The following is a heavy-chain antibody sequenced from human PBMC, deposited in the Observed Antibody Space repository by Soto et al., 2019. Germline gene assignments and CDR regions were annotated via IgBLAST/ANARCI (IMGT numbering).Heavy chain of an antibody. CDR2: IYSGGST. D-gene: IGHD3-9*01. V-gene: IGHV3-53*04. CDR1: GFTVSSNY. CDR3: ARDLLTDAFDI. J-gene: IGHJ3*02. Sequence: PGGSLILSCAASGFTVSSNYMSWVRQAPGKGLEWVSVIYSGGSTYYADSVKGRFTISRHNSKNTLYLQMNSLRAEDTAVYYCARDLLTDAFDIWGQGTMVTVSS.